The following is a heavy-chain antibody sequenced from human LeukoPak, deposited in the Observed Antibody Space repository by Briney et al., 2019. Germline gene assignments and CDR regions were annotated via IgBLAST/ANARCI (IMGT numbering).Heavy chain of an antibody. J-gene: IGHJ4*02. CDR3: AKDLGGSGYDSY. CDR1: GFTFSSYG. D-gene: IGHD5-12*01. CDR2: ISYDGSNK. Sequence: GGSLRLSCAASGFTFSSYGMHWVRQAPGKGLEWVAVISYDGSNKYYADSVKGRFTISRDNSKNTLYLQMNSLRAEDTAVHYCAKDLGGSGYDSYWGQGTLVTVSS. V-gene: IGHV3-30*18.